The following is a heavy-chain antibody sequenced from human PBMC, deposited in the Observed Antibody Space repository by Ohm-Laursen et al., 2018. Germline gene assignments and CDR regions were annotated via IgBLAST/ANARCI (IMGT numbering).Heavy chain of an antibody. D-gene: IGHD3-3*01. J-gene: IGHJ4*01. CDR2: INLNSGVT. CDR1: GYTFTGYY. CDR3: ARDDSLDY. V-gene: IGHV1-2*02. Sequence: SVKVSCKASGYTFTGYYMHWVRQAPGQGLEWMGWINLNSGVTNIAQKFQGRVTMTRDTSINTAYMELSRLTFDDTAVYHCARDDSLDYWGHGTLVTVSS.